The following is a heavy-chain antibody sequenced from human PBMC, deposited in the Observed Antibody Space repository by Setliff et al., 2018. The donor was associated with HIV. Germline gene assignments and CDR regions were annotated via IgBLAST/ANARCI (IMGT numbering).Heavy chain of an antibody. Sequence: PSETLSLTCTVSGGSISSYYWTWIRQPPGKGLEWIGYIYTGGSTNYNPSLKSRVTISVDTSKNQFSLKLSSVTAADTAVYYCARAAAAGTRWFDPWGQGTLVTVSS. V-gene: IGHV4-4*09. J-gene: IGHJ5*02. CDR3: ARAAAAGTRWFDP. CDR1: GGSISSYY. D-gene: IGHD6-13*01. CDR2: IYTGGST.